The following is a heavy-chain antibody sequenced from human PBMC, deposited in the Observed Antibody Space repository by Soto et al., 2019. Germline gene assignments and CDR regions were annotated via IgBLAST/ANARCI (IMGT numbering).Heavy chain of an antibody. D-gene: IGHD5-12*01. CDR1: GFTFRSYN. V-gene: IGHV3-48*02. J-gene: IGHJ4*01. Sequence: PGGSLRPSCAASGFTFRSYNMNWVSQSPGKGLDWLSYISSSSSTIYYADSVKGRFTISRDNAKNSLYLQMNSLRDDDTAMYYCARGGTIAVTTIGDYWGQGTLVTVSS. CDR2: ISSSSSTI. CDR3: ARGGTIAVTTIGDY.